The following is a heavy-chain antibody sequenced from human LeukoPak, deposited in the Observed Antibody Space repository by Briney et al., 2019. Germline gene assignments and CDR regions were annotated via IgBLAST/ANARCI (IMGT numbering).Heavy chain of an antibody. D-gene: IGHD1-26*01. V-gene: IGHV4-39*01. J-gene: IGHJ3*01. CDR2: IYYSGNT. CDR3: AHFKGASFDF. Sequence: SETLTLTCTVSGGSISSSNYYWGWIRQPPGKGLEWVGSIYYSGNTYYNPSLKSRVTISVDTSKNQFSLKLTSVTAADTAVYYCAHFKGASFDFWGQGTMVTVSS. CDR1: GGSISSSNYY.